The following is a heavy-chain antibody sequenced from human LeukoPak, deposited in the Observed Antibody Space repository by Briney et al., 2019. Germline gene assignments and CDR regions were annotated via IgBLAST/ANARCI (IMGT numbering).Heavy chain of an antibody. V-gene: IGHV3-11*01. D-gene: IGHD2-2*01. CDR3: ARDNHYYCSSTSCQDY. Sequence: PGGSLRLSCAASGFTFSDYYMSWIRQAPGKGPEWVSYISSSGSTIYYADSVKGRFTISRDNAKNSLYLQMNSLRAEDTAVYYCARDNHYYCSSTSCQDYWGQGTLVTVSS. CDR1: GFTFSDYY. J-gene: IGHJ4*02. CDR2: ISSSGSTI.